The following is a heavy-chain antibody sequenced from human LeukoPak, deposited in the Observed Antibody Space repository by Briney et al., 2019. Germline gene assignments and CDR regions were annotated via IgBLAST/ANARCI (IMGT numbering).Heavy chain of an antibody. J-gene: IGHJ4*02. Sequence: PSQTLSLTCAISGDSVSSNNGAWNWITQSPSRGLVWLGRTYYRSKWYNDYAVSMKGRITINPDTSKNQFSLQLTSVTPEDTAVYYCARDVGSSGWYTSHYWAQGTLVTVSS. D-gene: IGHD6-19*01. V-gene: IGHV6-1*01. CDR3: ARDVGSSGWYTSHY. CDR1: GDSVSSNNGA. CDR2: TYYRSKWYN.